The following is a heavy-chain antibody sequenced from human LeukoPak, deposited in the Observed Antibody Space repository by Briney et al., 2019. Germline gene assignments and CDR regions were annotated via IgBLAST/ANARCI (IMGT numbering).Heavy chain of an antibody. V-gene: IGHV3-30*04. J-gene: IGHJ4*02. D-gene: IGHD2-2*03. CDR1: GFTFSSYA. CDR3: ARDRMGIVVVPAAMFAVDY. CDR2: ISYDGGNK. Sequence: GGSLRLSCAASGFTFSSYAMHWVRQAPGKGLEWVAVISYDGGNKYYADSVKGRFTISRDNAKNSLYLQMNSLRAEDTAVYYCARDRMGIVVVPAAMFAVDYWGQGTLVTVSS.